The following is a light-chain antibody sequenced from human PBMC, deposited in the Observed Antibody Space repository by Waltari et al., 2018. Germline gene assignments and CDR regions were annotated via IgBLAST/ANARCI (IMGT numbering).Light chain of an antibody. Sequence: ILLTQSPGSLSLSPGARATLSCRASQSVRYNYLAWYQQRPGQAPGLLIHGASRRATGIPDRFSGSGSGTDFTLTISRLEPEDFAVYFCQQYDTSPATFGQGTKLEI. CDR1: QSVRYNY. CDR2: GAS. J-gene: IGKJ2*01. CDR3: QQYDTSPAT. V-gene: IGKV3-20*01.